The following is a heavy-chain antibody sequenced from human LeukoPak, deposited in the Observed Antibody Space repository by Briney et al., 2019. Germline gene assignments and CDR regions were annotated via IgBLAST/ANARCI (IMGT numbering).Heavy chain of an antibody. D-gene: IGHD6-13*01. J-gene: IGHJ4*02. V-gene: IGHV3-30-3*01. CDR3: AREFGANEQQLVH. CDR2: ISYDGSNK. CDR1: GFTFSSYA. Sequence: GRSLRLSCAASGFTFSSYAMHWVRQAPGKGLEWVAVISYDGSNKYYADSVKGRFTISRDNSKNTLYLQMNSLRAEDTAVYYCAREFGANEQQLVHWGQGTLVTVSS.